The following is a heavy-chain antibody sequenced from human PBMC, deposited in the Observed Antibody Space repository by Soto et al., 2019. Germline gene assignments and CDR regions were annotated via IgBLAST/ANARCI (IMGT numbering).Heavy chain of an antibody. CDR2: IIGSGGNT. D-gene: IGHD3-16*01. V-gene: IGHV3-23*01. CDR3: AKGSANASPYYFDF. J-gene: IGHJ4*02. CDR1: GFTFRGYA. Sequence: GGSLRLSCEGSGFTFRGYAMSWVRQAPGKGLEWVTAIIGSGGNTYHADSVKGRFTISRDNSKNTLYLQMNSLRAEDTAVYYCAKGSANASPYYFDFWGPGTLVTVSS.